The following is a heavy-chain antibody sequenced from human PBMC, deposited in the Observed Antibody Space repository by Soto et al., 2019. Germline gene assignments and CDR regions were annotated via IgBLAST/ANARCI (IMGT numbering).Heavy chain of an antibody. V-gene: IGHV2-5*01. CDR3: ARWRQWRVPG. J-gene: IGHJ4*02. CDR2: IYCHDDK. Sequence: SGPTVVNPTQTLTLTCSFSGFSLSTSGVGVGWIRQPPGKALEWHALIYCHDDKLYSPSLKSRLTLTKDISKLRVVLTVTYMDAGETATYYCARWRQWRVPGWGQGTLVTVSS. D-gene: IGHD6-19*01. CDR1: GFSLSTSGVG.